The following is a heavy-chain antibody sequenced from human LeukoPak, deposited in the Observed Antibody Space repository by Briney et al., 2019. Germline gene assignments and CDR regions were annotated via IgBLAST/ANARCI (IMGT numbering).Heavy chain of an antibody. V-gene: IGHV3-7*01. CDR3: RVFVAVPGHFDYFDF. CDR2: INEDGGNT. Sequence: GGSLRLSCTASGFSFSNHSMRWIRQAPGKGLEWVANINEDGGNTWHSGSVKGRFTVSRDNARNSRYLQMNSVRVEDTAMYYTRVFVAVPGHFDYFDFWGQGVLVTVRS. J-gene: IGHJ4*02. D-gene: IGHD3-9*01. CDR1: GFSFSNHS.